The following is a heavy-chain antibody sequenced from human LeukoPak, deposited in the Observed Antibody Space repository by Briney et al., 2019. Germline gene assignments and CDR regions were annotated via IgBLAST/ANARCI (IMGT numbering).Heavy chain of an antibody. CDR3: ARTGSYDTNGLDS. CDR2: IYYSGRT. V-gene: IGHV4-59*08. D-gene: IGHD2-8*01. CDR1: GGSISSYY. J-gene: IGHJ4*02. Sequence: SETLSLTCTVSGGSISSYYWTWIRQPPGKGLEWIGLIYYSGRTNYNPSLKSRVTILVDTSKNQFSLRLSSVTAADTAVYYCARTGSYDTNGLDSWGQGTLVIVSS.